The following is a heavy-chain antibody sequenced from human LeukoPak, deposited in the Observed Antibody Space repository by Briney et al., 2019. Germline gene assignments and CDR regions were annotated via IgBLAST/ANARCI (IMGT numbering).Heavy chain of an antibody. V-gene: IGHV4-4*07. CDR3: ASWGAATPPGGRYYYYYYMDV. CDR1: GGSISSYY. D-gene: IGHD2-15*01. CDR2: IYTSGST. Sequence: SETRSLTCTVSGGSISSYYWSWIRQPAGRGLEWIGRIYTSGSTNYNPSLKSRVTISVDKSKNQFSLKLSSVTAADTAVYYCASWGAATPPGGRYYYYYYMDVWGKGTTVTVSS. J-gene: IGHJ6*03.